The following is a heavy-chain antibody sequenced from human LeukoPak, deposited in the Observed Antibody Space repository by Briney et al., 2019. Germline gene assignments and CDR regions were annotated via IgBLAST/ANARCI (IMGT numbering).Heavy chain of an antibody. Sequence: GGSLRLSCAASGFTFSSYAMSWVRQAPGKGLEWVSAISGSGGSTYYAVSVKGRFTISRDNSKNTLYLQMNSLRAEDTAVYYCAVGAGDTKDAFDIWGQGTMVTVSS. CDR3: AVGAGDTKDAFDI. V-gene: IGHV3-23*01. CDR2: ISGSGGST. CDR1: GFTFSSYA. J-gene: IGHJ3*02. D-gene: IGHD1-26*01.